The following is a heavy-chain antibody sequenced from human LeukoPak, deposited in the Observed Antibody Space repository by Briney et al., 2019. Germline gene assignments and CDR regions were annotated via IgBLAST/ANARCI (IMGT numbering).Heavy chain of an antibody. D-gene: IGHD5-12*01. CDR2: IIPILGIA. V-gene: IGHV1-69*04. CDR3: ARGSGYTSGFDY. Sequence: ASVKVSCKASGGTFSSYAISWVRQAPGQGIEWMGRIIPILGIANYAQKFQGRVTITADKSTSTAYMELSSLRSEDTAVYYCARGSGYTSGFDYWGQGTLVTVSS. J-gene: IGHJ4*02. CDR1: GGTFSSYA.